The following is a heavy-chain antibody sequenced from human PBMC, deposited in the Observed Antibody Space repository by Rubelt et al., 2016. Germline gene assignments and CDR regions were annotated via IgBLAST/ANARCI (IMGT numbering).Heavy chain of an antibody. Sequence: QVQLQQWGAGLLKPSEALSLTCAVHGGSLIGFYWIWVRQAPGKRLAWIGEINHSGSTNYNPSLKSRVTVSVDTSQNQFSLRLSSMTAAETAVYYCARHNGGSRRVGYWSQGTLVTVSS. D-gene: IGHD3-16*01. J-gene: IGHJ4*02. CDR2: INHSGST. V-gene: IGHV4-34*02. CDR1: GGSLIGFY. CDR3: ARHNGGSRRVGY.